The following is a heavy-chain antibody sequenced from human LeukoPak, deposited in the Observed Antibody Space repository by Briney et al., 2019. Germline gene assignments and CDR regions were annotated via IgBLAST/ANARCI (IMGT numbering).Heavy chain of an antibody. CDR3: AKTPAVDATQGWLDP. CDR2: TYYRSKWYN. J-gene: IGHJ5*02. D-gene: IGHD2-8*01. CDR1: GDSVSSNSAA. V-gene: IGHV6-1*01. Sequence: SQTLSLTCAISGDSVSSNSAAWGWIRQSPSRGLKWLGRTYYRSKWYNDYAVFVKSRITISPDTSKNQFSLQLQSVTPEDTAVDYCAKTPAVDATQGWLDPWGQGTLVTVSS.